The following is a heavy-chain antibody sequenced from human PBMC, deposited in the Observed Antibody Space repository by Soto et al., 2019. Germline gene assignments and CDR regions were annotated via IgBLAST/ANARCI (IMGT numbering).Heavy chain of an antibody. J-gene: IGHJ6*03. CDR1: GGSISSYY. CDR3: ARNYPTGPPDYYYYYMDV. V-gene: IGHV4-59*08. CDR2: IYYSGST. D-gene: IGHD2-8*02. Sequence: SETLSLTCTVSGGSISSYYWSWIRQPPGKGLEWIGYIYYSGSTNYNPSLKSRVTISVDTSKNQFSLKLSSVTAADTAVYYCARNYPTGPPDYYYYYMDVWGKGTTVTVSS.